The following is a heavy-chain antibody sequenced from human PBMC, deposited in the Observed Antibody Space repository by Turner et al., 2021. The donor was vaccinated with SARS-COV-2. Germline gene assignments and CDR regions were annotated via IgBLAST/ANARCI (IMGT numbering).Heavy chain of an antibody. Sequence: QAQLVQSGAEVKKPGASVKVSCKVSGYTLTELSMHWVRQAPGKGLEWMGGFDPEDGKTIYAQNLQGRVTMTEDTSTDTAYMELRSLRSEDTAVYYCATHYDIVNPYYAPRGYSGMDVWGQGTAVTVSS. J-gene: IGHJ6*02. D-gene: IGHD3-9*01. CDR3: ATHYDIVNPYYAPRGYSGMDV. CDR1: GYTLTELS. CDR2: FDPEDGKT. V-gene: IGHV1-24*01.